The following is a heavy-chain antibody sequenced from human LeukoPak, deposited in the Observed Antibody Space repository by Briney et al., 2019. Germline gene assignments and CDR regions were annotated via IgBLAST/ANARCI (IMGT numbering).Heavy chain of an antibody. Sequence: PGGSLRLSCAASGFIFSSYSMNWVRQAPGKGLEWVSAIIGSGGSTCYADSVKGRFTISRDNSKNTLYLQMNSLRAEDTAVYYCAKASGTPVYWGQGTLVTVSS. CDR3: AKASGTPVY. CDR2: IIGSGGST. D-gene: IGHD1-7*01. V-gene: IGHV3-23*01. J-gene: IGHJ4*02. CDR1: GFIFSSYS.